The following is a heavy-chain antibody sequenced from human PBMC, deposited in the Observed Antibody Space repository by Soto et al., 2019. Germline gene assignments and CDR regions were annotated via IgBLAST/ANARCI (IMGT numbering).Heavy chain of an antibody. CDR2: SRTKANSYTT. J-gene: IGHJ4*02. CDR3: ARASRVVVALDF. D-gene: IGHD2-2*01. V-gene: IGHV3-72*01. CDR1: GFTLIDYY. Sequence: GGSMRLCWAAAGFTLIDYYMDWVRQAPGKGLEWVGRSRTKANSYTTEYAASVNGRFTISRDDSKNSLYLQMNSLKTEDTAVYYCARASRVVVALDFWGQGALVTVSS.